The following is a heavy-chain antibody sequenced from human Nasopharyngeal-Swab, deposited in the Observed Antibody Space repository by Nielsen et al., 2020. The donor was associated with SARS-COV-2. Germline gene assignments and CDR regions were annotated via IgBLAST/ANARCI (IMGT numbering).Heavy chain of an antibody. J-gene: IGHJ6*02. CDR1: GGSISSSSYY. Sequence: SETLSLTCTVSGGSISSSSYYWGWIRQPPGKGLEWIGGIYYSGSTYYNPSLKSRVTISVDTSKNQFSLKLSSVTAADTAVYYCARVLGYCSSTSCYEPYYYGMDVWGQGTTVTVSS. D-gene: IGHD2-2*01. CDR2: IYYSGST. CDR3: ARVLGYCSSTSCYEPYYYGMDV. V-gene: IGHV4-39*01.